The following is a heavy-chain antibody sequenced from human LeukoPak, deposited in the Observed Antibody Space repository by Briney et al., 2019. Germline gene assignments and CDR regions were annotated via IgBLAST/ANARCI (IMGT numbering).Heavy chain of an antibody. CDR1: GGTFSSYT. D-gene: IGHD2-15*01. V-gene: IGHV1-69*04. CDR2: SIPILGIA. Sequence: SSVTVSCKASGGTFSSYTISWVRQAPGQGLEWMGRSIPILGIANYAQKFQGRDTITADKSTSTAYMELSSLRSEDTAVYYCARDPAGGTDAFDIWGQGTMVTVSS. J-gene: IGHJ3*02. CDR3: ARDPAGGTDAFDI.